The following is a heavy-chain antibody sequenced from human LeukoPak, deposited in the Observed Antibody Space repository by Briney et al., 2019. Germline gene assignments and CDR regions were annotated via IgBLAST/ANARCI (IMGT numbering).Heavy chain of an antibody. CDR2: INHSGST. D-gene: IGHD6-19*01. J-gene: IGHJ4*02. Sequence: SETLSLTCAVYGGSFSGYYWSWIRQPPGKGLEWIGEINHSGSTNYNPSLKSRVTISVDTSKNQFSLKLSSVTAADTAVYYCARGPVKQWLPLDYWGQGTLVTVSS. CDR1: GGSFSGYY. CDR3: ARGPVKQWLPLDY. V-gene: IGHV4-34*01.